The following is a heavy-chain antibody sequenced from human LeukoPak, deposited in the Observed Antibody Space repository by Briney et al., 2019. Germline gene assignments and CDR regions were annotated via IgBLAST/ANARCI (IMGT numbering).Heavy chain of an antibody. Sequence: SVKVSCKASGGTFSSYAISWVRQAPGQGLEWMGGIIPIFGTANYAQKFQGRVTMTRDTSTSTVYMELSSLRSEDTAVYYCARRGTTYYYDSSGYHALYYYYMDVWGKGTTVTISS. CDR3: ARRGTTYYYDSSGYHALYYYYMDV. CDR1: GGTFSSYA. D-gene: IGHD3-22*01. J-gene: IGHJ6*03. V-gene: IGHV1-69*05. CDR2: IIPIFGTA.